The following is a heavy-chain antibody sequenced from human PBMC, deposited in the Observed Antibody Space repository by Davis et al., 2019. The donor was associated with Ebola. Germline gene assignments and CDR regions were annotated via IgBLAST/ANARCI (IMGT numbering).Heavy chain of an antibody. Sequence: MPSETLSLTCTVSGGSISSYYWSWIRQPPGKGLEWIGYIYYSGSTYYNPSLKSRVTISVDTSKNQFSLKLSSVTAADTAVYYCARDSYSRSWPNWFDPWGQGTLVTVSS. CDR3: ARDSYSRSWPNWFDP. V-gene: IGHV4-59*12. CDR1: GGSISSYY. J-gene: IGHJ5*02. D-gene: IGHD6-13*01. CDR2: IYYSGST.